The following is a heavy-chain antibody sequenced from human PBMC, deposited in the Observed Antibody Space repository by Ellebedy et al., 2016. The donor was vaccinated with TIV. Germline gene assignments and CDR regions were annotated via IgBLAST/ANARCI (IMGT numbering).Heavy chain of an antibody. CDR2: FSGSGGRT. Sequence: GESLKISCAASGFSFSSHGLNWVRQAPGKGLEWVSVFSGSGGRTYYADAVKGRFSISRDNSKNTLYLEMNSLRAEDTAVYYGAKDGFYDSNGFHVRGYFDLWGRGILVTVSS. J-gene: IGHJ2*01. CDR3: AKDGFYDSNGFHVRGYFDL. V-gene: IGHV3-23*01. CDR1: GFSFSSHG. D-gene: IGHD3-22*01.